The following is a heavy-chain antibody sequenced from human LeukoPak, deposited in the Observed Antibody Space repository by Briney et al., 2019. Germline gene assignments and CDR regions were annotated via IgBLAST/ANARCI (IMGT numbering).Heavy chain of an antibody. D-gene: IGHD6-13*01. Sequence: PAASVKVSCKASGYTFTSYGISWVRQAPGQGLEWMGWLSAYNGNTNYAQKLQGRVTMTTDTSTRTDYMELRILRSDDTAVYYCATAGSSSNYYGMDVCGQRTTVTVSS. CDR3: ATAGSSSNYYGMDV. J-gene: IGHJ6*02. CDR2: LSAYNGNT. CDR1: GYTFTSYG. V-gene: IGHV1-18*01.